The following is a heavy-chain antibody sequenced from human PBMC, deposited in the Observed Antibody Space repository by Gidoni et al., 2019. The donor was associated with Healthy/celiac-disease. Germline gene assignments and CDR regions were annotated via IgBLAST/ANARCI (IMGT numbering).Heavy chain of an antibody. CDR1: GFTFSSYA. D-gene: IGHD6-6*01. CDR2: ISYDGSNK. V-gene: IGHV3-30-3*01. CDR3: ARDKLVNYYYYYYMDV. J-gene: IGHJ6*03. Sequence: QVQLVESGGGVVQPGRSLRLSCAASGFTFSSYAMHWVRQAPGKGLEWGAVISYDGSNKYYADSVKGRFTISRDNSKNTLYLQMNSLRAEDTAVYYCARDKLVNYYYYYYMDVWGKGTTVTVSS.